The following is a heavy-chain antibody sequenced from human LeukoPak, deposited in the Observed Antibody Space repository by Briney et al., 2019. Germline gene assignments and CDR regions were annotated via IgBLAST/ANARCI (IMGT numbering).Heavy chain of an antibody. D-gene: IGHD1-14*01. Sequence: ASVKVSCKASGYTFTSYDINRVRQATGQGLEWMGWMNPNSGNTGYAQKFQGRVTMTRNKSISTAYMEVSSLRSEDTAVYYCARGSRPAAYWGQGTLVTVSS. CDR2: MNPNSGNT. V-gene: IGHV1-8*01. J-gene: IGHJ4*02. CDR1: GYTFTSYD. CDR3: ARGSRPAAY.